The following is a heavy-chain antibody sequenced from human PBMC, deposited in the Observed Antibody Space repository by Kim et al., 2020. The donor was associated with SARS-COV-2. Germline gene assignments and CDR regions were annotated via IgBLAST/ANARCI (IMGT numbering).Heavy chain of an antibody. V-gene: IGHV4-59*01. CDR3: ARVKLDYYGKDV. CDR1: GGSISSYY. CDR2: IYYSGGT. Sequence: SETLSLTCTVSGGSISSYYWSWIRQPPGKELEWIGYIYYSGGTNYNPSLKSRVTISVDTSKNQFSLKLSSVTAADTAVYYCARVKLDYYGKDVWGQGPTVTVS. J-gene: IGHJ6*01.